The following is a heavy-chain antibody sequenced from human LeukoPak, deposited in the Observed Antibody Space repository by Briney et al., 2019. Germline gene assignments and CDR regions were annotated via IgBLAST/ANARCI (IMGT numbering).Heavy chain of an antibody. D-gene: IGHD6-25*01. Sequence: PGGSLRLSCAASAFSLSAYNMNWVRQPPGKGLEWVSNIGTSSTTIYYADSVKGRFTISRDNAKNSLYLQMNSLRADDTAVYYCARFAAGGSYSYYMDVWGKGTTVTVSS. J-gene: IGHJ6*03. CDR2: IGTSSTTI. CDR3: ARFAAGGSYSYYMDV. V-gene: IGHV3-48*01. CDR1: AFSLSAYN.